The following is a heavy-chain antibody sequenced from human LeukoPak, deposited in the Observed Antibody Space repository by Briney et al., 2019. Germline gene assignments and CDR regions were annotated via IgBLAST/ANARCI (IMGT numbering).Heavy chain of an antibody. CDR3: AREAVTRNYFDY. Sequence: PGGSLRLSCAASGFTFSSYSMNWVRQAPGKGLEWVSSISSSSSYIYYADSVNGRFTISRDNAKNSLYLQMNSLRAEDTAVYSCAREAVTRNYFDYWGQGTLVTVSS. CDR2: ISSSSSYI. CDR1: GFTFSSYS. D-gene: IGHD4-17*01. V-gene: IGHV3-21*01. J-gene: IGHJ4*02.